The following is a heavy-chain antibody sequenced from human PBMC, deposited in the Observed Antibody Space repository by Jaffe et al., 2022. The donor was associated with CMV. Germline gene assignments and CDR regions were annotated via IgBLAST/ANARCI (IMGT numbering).Heavy chain of an antibody. V-gene: IGHV1-69*01. D-gene: IGHD1-7*01. CDR2: IIPIFGTA. Sequence: QVQLVQSGAEVKKPGSSVKVSCKASGGTFSSYAISWVRQAPGQGLEWMGGIIPIFGTANYAQKFQGRVTITADESTSTAYMELSSLRSEDTAVYYCARSYPPSRNYVIGMDVWGQGTTVTVSS. J-gene: IGHJ6*02. CDR1: GGTFSSYA. CDR3: ARSYPPSRNYVIGMDV.